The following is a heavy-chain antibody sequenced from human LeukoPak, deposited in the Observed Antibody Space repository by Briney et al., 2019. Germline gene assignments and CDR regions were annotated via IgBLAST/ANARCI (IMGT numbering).Heavy chain of an antibody. V-gene: IGHV1-69*04. CDR2: IIPILGIA. CDR3: ASPNGDYVSWHRGGGLDY. D-gene: IGHD4-17*01. Sequence: SVKVSCKASGGTFSSYAISWVRQAPGQGLEWMGRIIPILGIANYAQKLQGRVTITADKSTSTAYMELSSLRSEDTAVYYCASPNGDYVSWHRGGGLDYWGQGTLVTVSS. CDR1: GGTFSSYA. J-gene: IGHJ4*02.